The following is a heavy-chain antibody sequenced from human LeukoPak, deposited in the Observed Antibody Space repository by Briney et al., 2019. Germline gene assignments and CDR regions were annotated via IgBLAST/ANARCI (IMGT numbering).Heavy chain of an antibody. CDR1: GFTFTTYA. J-gene: IGHJ4*02. CDR2: ISGGGGGT. V-gene: IGHV3-23*01. CDR3: AKFYGIFAGYFAH. Sequence: PGGSLRVSCAASGFTFTTYAMGWVRQSPGKGLEWVSSISGGGGGTYYTEFVKGRFTISRDNSKNTLYLQMNSLRAEDTAVYYCAKFYGIFAGYFAHWAEEPLVTVSS. D-gene: IGHD3-9*01.